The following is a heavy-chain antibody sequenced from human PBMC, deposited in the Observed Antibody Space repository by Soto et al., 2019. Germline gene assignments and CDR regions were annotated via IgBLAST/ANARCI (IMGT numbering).Heavy chain of an antibody. D-gene: IGHD2-21*02. V-gene: IGHV1-46*01. CDR2: INPSGGST. CDR1: GYTFTSYY. J-gene: IGHJ6*02. CDR3: AREETYCGGDCRSRYYYYGMDV. Sequence: GASVKVSFKASGYTFTSYYMHWVRQAPGQGLEWMGIINPSGGSTSYAQKFQGRVTMTRDTSTSTVYMELSSLRSEDTAVYYCAREETYCGGDCRSRYYYYGMDVWGQGTTVTVSS.